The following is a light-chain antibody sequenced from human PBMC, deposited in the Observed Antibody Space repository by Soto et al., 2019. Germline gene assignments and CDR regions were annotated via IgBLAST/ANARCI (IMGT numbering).Light chain of an antibody. Sequence: DIQMTQSPSTLSASVGDRVTITCRASQSISSSLAWYQQKPGTAPKFLIYKASNLESGVPSKFSGSGSGTEFTLTISSLQPDDFATDYCQQYGTYPLTCGGGTKVEIK. V-gene: IGKV1-5*03. CDR2: KAS. CDR3: QQYGTYPLT. CDR1: QSISSS. J-gene: IGKJ4*01.